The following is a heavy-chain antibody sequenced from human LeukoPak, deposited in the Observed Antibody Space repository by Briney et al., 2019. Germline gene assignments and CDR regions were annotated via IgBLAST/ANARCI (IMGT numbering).Heavy chain of an antibody. CDR3: ARSAVSGYYDSSGPNRGAFDI. CDR2: IYPGDSDT. CDR1: GYSFTSYW. Sequence: HGESLKISCKGSGYSFTSYWIGWVRQMPGKGLEWMEIIYPGDSDTRYSPSFQGQVTISADKSISTAYLQWSSLKASDTAMHYCARSAVSGYYDSSGPNRGAFDIWGQGTMVTVSS. V-gene: IGHV5-51*01. D-gene: IGHD3-22*01. J-gene: IGHJ3*02.